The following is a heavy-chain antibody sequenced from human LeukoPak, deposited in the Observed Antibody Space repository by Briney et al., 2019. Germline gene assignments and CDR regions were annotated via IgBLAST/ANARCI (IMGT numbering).Heavy chain of an antibody. D-gene: IGHD3-3*01. CDR2: IYYSGST. CDR1: GGSISSGGYY. J-gene: IGHJ5*02. CDR3: ARGAHGITIFGVVIPNWFDP. V-gene: IGHV4-31*03. Sequence: SQTLSLTCTVSGGSISSGGYYWSWIRQHPGKGLEWIGYIYYSGSTYYNPSLKSRVTISVDTSKNQFSLKLSSVTAADTAVYYCARGAHGITIFGVVIPNWFDPRGQGTLVTVSS.